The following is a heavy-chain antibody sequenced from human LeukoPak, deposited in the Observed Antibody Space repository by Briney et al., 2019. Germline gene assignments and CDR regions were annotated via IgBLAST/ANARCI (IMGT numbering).Heavy chain of an antibody. CDR2: INHSGST. D-gene: IGHD2-8*01. V-gene: IGHV4-38-2*02. Sequence: PSETLSLTCTVSGYSISSGYYWGWIRQPPGKGLEWIGEINHSGSTNYNPSLKSRVTISVDTSKNQFSLKLSSVTAADTAVYYCASLDIVLMVAFDYWGQGTLVTVSS. CDR3: ASLDIVLMVAFDY. CDR1: GYSISSGYY. J-gene: IGHJ4*02.